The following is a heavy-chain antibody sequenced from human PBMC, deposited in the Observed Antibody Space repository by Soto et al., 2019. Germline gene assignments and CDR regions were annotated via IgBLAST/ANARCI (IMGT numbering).Heavy chain of an antibody. CDR3: ARWSFLDH. Sequence: VQLVESGGDLVKPGGSLRLSCATSGFSFSSFVMSWVRQAPGKGLEWVSSLSGSDGKTYYADSVKGRFSMSTDTSKSTLYLEMNSLRAEDTAVYYCARWSFLDHWGQGTRVTVS. J-gene: IGHJ4*02. CDR2: LSGSDGKT. V-gene: IGHV3-23*04. D-gene: IGHD1-26*01. CDR1: GFSFSSFV.